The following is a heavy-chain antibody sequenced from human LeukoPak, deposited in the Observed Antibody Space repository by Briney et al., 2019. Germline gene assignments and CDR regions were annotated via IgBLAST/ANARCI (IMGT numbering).Heavy chain of an antibody. Sequence: GGSLRLSCAASGFTFSSYSMNWVRQAPGKGLEWVSGINGRGGSTYYADSVKGRFTISRDNSKNTLYLQMNSLRAEDTAVYYCAKGGIVHPFDIWGQGTMVTVSS. D-gene: IGHD1-26*01. CDR1: GFTFSSYS. CDR3: AKGGIVHPFDI. V-gene: IGHV3-23*01. J-gene: IGHJ3*02. CDR2: INGRGGST.